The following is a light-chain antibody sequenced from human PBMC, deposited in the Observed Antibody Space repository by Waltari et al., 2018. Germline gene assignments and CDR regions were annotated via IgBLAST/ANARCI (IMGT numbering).Light chain of an antibody. CDR1: QSISSY. CDR2: AAS. V-gene: IGKV1-39*01. CDR3: QQSYSVPLT. Sequence: DIQMTQSPSSLSASVGDRVTITCRASQSISSYLNWYQQKPGKAPKLLIYAASSLQSGVPSRFSGSGSGTDFTLIINSLQPEDFATYYCQQSYSVPLTFGGGTKVEIK. J-gene: IGKJ4*01.